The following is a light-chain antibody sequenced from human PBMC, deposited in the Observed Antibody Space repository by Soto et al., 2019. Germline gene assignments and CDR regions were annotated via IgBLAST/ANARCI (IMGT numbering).Light chain of an antibody. CDR1: NIGSES. V-gene: IGLV3-21*02. J-gene: IGLJ3*02. CDR2: DDS. CDR3: QVWDSSSDL. Sequence: SYELTQPPSVSVAPGQTARITCGGNNIGSESVHWYQQKPGQAPVLVVYDDSDRPSGIPERFSGSNSGNTATLTISRVEAGDEADYYCQVWDSSSDLFGGGTKLTVL.